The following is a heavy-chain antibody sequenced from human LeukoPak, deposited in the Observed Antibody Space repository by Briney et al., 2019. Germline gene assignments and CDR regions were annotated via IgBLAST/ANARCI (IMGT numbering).Heavy chain of an antibody. CDR3: ARRGSYSAEYFQH. J-gene: IGHJ1*01. V-gene: IGHV3-21*01. CDR1: GFTFSNYS. Sequence: GGSLRLSCAASGFTFSNYSMNWVRQAPGKGLEWVSSISSSSIYIYYADSMKGRFTISRDNAKNSLYLQMNSLRAEDTAVYYCARRGSYSAEYFQHWGQGTLVTVSS. CDR2: ISSSSIYI. D-gene: IGHD1-26*01.